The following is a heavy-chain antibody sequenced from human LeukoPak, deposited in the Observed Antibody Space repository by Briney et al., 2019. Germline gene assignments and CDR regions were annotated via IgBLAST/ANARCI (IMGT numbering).Heavy chain of an antibody. CDR3: ARAPYYYDSSGYLAAFDI. CDR2: ISAYNGNT. J-gene: IGHJ3*02. D-gene: IGHD3-22*01. V-gene: IGHV1-18*01. Sequence: ASVKVSCKASGYTFTSYGISWVRQAPGQGLEWMGWISAYNGNTNYAQKLQGRVTMTTDTSTSTAYMELSSLRSEDTAVYYCARAPYYYDSSGYLAAFDIWGQGTMVTVSS. CDR1: GYTFTSYG.